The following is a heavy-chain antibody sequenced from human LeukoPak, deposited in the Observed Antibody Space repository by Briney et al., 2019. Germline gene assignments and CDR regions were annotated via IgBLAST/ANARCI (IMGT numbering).Heavy chain of an antibody. CDR3: ARDPSTRVVRYYYYYMDV. Sequence: GGSLRLSCAASGFTFSSYAMSWVRQAPGRGLEWVANIKQDGSEKYYVDSVKGRFTISRDNAKNSLYLQMNSLRAEDTAVYYCARDPSTRVVRYYYYYMDVWGKGTTVTISS. J-gene: IGHJ6*03. D-gene: IGHD3-3*01. CDR1: GFTFSSYA. CDR2: IKQDGSEK. V-gene: IGHV3-7*01.